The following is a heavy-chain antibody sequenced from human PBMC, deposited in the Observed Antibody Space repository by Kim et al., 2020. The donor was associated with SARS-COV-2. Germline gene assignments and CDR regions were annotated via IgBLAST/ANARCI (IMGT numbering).Heavy chain of an antibody. CDR3: ARGASFAFDI. D-gene: IGHD1-26*01. V-gene: IGHV3-74*01. J-gene: IGHJ3*02. Sequence: YAASVKDRFTISRDTAKNTLYLQMNSLRVDDTAVYYCARGASFAFDIWGQGTTVSV.